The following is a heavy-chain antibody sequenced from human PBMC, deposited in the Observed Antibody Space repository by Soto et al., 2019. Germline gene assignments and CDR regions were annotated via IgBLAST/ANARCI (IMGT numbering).Heavy chain of an antibody. CDR2: INAGNDNT. D-gene: IGHD3-3*01. Sequence: QVQLVQSGAEVKKPGASVKVSCKASGYTFTTYVMHWVRQAPGQRLEWMGWINAGNDNTKYSQKFQGRVTITRVTAASTVYMEMSSLSTEDTAVYYRARVGHYYYGMDVWGQGTTVIVSS. J-gene: IGHJ6*02. V-gene: IGHV1-3*01. CDR3: ARVGHYYYGMDV. CDR1: GYTFTTYV.